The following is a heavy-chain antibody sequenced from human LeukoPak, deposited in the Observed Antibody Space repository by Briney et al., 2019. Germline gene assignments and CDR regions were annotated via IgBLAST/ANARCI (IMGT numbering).Heavy chain of an antibody. Sequence: GGSLRLSCAASGFTFSSYAMSWVRQAPGKGLEWVSAISGSGGSTYYADSVKGRFTISRDNSKITLYLQMNSLRAEDTAVYYCAKFVWSRGYFDYWGQGTLVTVSS. CDR3: AKFVWSRGYFDY. V-gene: IGHV3-23*01. CDR1: GFTFSSYA. CDR2: ISGSGGST. D-gene: IGHD2-21*01. J-gene: IGHJ4*02.